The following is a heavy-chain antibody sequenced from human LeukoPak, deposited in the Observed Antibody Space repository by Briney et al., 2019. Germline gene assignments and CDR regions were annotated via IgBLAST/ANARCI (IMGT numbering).Heavy chain of an antibody. J-gene: IGHJ4*02. CDR2: ISGSGGST. Sequence: PGGSLRLSCAASGFTFSSYAMSWVRQAPGQGLEWVSSISGSGGSTYYADSVKGRFTTSRDNSKKLYLQMNSLRAEDTAVYYCAKQGVVVISPLDYWGQGTLVTVSS. CDR3: AKQGVVVISPLDY. V-gene: IGHV3-23*01. CDR1: GFTFSSYA. D-gene: IGHD3-22*01.